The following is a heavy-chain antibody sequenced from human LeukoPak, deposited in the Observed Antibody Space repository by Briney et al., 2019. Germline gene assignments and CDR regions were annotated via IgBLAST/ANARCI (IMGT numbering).Heavy chain of an antibody. CDR2: INHSGST. Sequence: SVTLSLTCAVYGGSFSGYYWSWIRQPPGKGLEWIGEINHSGSTNYNPSLKSRVTISVDTSKNQFSLKLSSVTAADTAVYYCASRLLWFGELVNWFDPWGQGTLVTVSS. D-gene: IGHD3-10*01. J-gene: IGHJ5*02. V-gene: IGHV4-34*01. CDR3: ASRLLWFGELVNWFDP. CDR1: GGSFSGYY.